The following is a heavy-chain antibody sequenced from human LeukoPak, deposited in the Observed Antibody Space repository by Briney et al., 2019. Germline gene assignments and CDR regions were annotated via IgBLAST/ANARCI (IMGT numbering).Heavy chain of an antibody. CDR3: AKGPIGLAGKFDF. D-gene: IGHD6-19*01. V-gene: IGHV3-23*01. CDR2: ISYDGLTT. Sequence: GRSLRLSCAASGFTFINYAMNWVRQAPGKGLEWVSAISYDGLTTYYADSVRGRFTISRDNSRNTLYLQMSSLRAEDTAVYYCAKGPIGLAGKFDFWGQGTLATVSS. CDR1: GFTFINYA. J-gene: IGHJ4*02.